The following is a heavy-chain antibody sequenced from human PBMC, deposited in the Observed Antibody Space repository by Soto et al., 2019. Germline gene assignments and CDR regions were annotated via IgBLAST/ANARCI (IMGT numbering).Heavy chain of an antibody. CDR3: ARDRDDYGSGNYYNRIDF. CDR2: IIPLFGTP. J-gene: IGHJ4*02. Sequence: QVQLVQSGAEVNKPGSSVKVSCKASGGIFSTYAISWLRQAPGQGLEWMGGIIPLFGTPNYAQRFQGRVTITADESTSTAYMELSRLRSEDTAVYYCARDRDDYGSGNYYNRIDFWGQVTLVTVSS. CDR1: GGIFSTYA. D-gene: IGHD3-10*01. V-gene: IGHV1-69*01.